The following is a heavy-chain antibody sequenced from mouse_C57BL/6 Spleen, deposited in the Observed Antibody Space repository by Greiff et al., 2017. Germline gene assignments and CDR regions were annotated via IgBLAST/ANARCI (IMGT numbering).Heavy chain of an antibody. Sequence: VQLKPSGPGLVKPSQSLSLTCSVTGYSITSGYYWNWIRQFPGNKLEWMGYISYDGSNNYNPSLKNRISITRDTSKNQFFLKLNSVTTEDTATYYCARDAFITSSSMDYWGQGTSVTVSS. CDR2: ISYDGSN. CDR1: GYSITSGYY. V-gene: IGHV3-6*01. D-gene: IGHD1-1*01. J-gene: IGHJ4*01. CDR3: ARDAFITSSSMDY.